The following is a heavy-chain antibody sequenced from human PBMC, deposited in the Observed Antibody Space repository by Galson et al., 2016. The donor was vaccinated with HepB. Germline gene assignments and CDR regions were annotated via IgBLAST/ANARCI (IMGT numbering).Heavy chain of an antibody. CDR1: GFSVSGFY. Sequence: SLRLSCAVSGFSVSGFYMSWVRQAPGKGLECVSVIYTDGNTYYADAVRGRFTISRDNSKNTLYLQMQSLRADDTAVYFCASLDSLSDQSHYFDYWGQGTLVTVSS. CDR2: IYTDGNT. D-gene: IGHD2-2*01. CDR3: ASLDSLSDQSHYFDY. V-gene: IGHV3-53*01. J-gene: IGHJ4*02.